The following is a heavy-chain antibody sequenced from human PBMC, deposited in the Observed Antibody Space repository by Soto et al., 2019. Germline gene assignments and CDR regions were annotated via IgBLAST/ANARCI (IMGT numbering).Heavy chain of an antibody. CDR3: ARDLPSLGSYFVFDY. J-gene: IGHJ4*02. CDR2: IKEDGSEK. CDR1: GFTFNSYW. V-gene: IGHV3-7*01. Sequence: QPGGSLRLSCAASGFTFNSYWMSWVRQAPGKGLEWVANIKEDGSEKYHVDSVKGRFTISRDNAKNSLYLEMNSLRAEDTAVYYCARDLPSLGSYFVFDYWGQGTLVTVSS. D-gene: IGHD1-26*01.